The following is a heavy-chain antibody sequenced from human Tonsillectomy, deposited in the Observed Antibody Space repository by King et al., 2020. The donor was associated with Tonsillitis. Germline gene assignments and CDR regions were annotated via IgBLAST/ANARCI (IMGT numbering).Heavy chain of an antibody. Sequence: QLQESGPGLVKPSETLSLTCAVSGYSISSGYYWGWIRQSPGKGLEWIGSIYDSGSTYYNPSLKSRVTISIDTSKNQFSLKLNSVTAADTAVYYCARGRDGGLFDYWGQGTLVTVST. D-gene: IGHD5-24*01. J-gene: IGHJ4*02. CDR1: GYSISSGYY. CDR3: ARGRDGGLFDY. CDR2: IYDSGST. V-gene: IGHV4-38-2*01.